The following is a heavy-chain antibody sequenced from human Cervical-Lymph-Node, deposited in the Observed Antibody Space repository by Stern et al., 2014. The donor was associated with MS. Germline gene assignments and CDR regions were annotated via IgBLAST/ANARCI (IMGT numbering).Heavy chain of an antibody. V-gene: IGHV1-69*01. Sequence: VQLVESGAEVKKAGSSVKVSCKASGGTISSYGFSWVRQAPGQGLEWMGGIIPMFGIGSYAQKFQGRVTITAEESTSTAYVELSSLRFEDTAVYYCAGGAIFGVVKGYYYYGMDVWGQGTTVTVAS. CDR1: GGTISSYG. J-gene: IGHJ6*02. CDR3: AGGAIFGVVKGYYYYGMDV. CDR2: IIPMFGIG. D-gene: IGHD3-3*01.